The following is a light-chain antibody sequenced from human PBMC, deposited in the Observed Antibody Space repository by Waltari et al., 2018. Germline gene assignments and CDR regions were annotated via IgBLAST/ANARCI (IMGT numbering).Light chain of an antibody. CDR1: QGISSY. CDR2: AAS. V-gene: IGKV1-39*01. Sequence: DIQMTQSPSSLSASVGDRVTITCRASQGISSYLNWYQQKPGKAPKLLIYAASSLQSGVPSRFSGSGSVTDFTLTISSLQPEDFATYYCQQSYTTPPRTFGGGTKVEIK. J-gene: IGKJ4*01. CDR3: QQSYTTPPRT.